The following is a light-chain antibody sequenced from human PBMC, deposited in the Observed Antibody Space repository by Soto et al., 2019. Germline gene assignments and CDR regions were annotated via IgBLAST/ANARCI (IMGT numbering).Light chain of an antibody. CDR3: SSYTSSSTDV. CDR1: SSDVGGYDY. V-gene: IGLV2-14*01. CDR2: EVS. Sequence: HSVLTQPASVSGSPGQSITISCTGTSSDVGGYDYVSWYQHHPGKAPKLTIYEVSNRPSGVSNRFSGSKSGNTASLTISGLQAEDEAEYYCSSYTSSSTDVFGTGTKVTVL. J-gene: IGLJ1*01.